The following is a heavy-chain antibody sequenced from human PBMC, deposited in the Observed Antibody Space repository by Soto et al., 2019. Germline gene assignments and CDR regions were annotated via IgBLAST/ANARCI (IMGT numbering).Heavy chain of an antibody. V-gene: IGHV1-69*02. CDR1: GGTFSSYT. CDR2: IIPILGIA. J-gene: IGHJ3*02. D-gene: IGHD6-13*01. CDR3: ARGGDIAAAKDAFDI. Sequence: SVKVSCKASGGTFSSYTISWVRQAPGQGLEWMGRIIPILGIANYAQKFQGRVTITADKSTSTAYMELSSLRSEDTAVYYCARGGDIAAAKDAFDIWGQGTIVTVSS.